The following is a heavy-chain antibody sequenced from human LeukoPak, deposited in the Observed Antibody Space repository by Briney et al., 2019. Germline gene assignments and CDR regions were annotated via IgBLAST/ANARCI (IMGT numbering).Heavy chain of an antibody. CDR2: INPSGGST. CDR1: GYTFTSYY. V-gene: IGHV1-46*01. D-gene: IGHD2-15*01. J-gene: IGHJ6*04. CDR3: ASATLRCSGGSCYEMDV. Sequence: ASVKVSCKASGYTFTSYYMHWVRQAPGQGLEWMGIINPSGGSTSYAQKFQGRVTIAADKSTSTAYMELSSLRSEDTAVYYCASATLRCSGGSCYEMDVWGKGTTVTVSS.